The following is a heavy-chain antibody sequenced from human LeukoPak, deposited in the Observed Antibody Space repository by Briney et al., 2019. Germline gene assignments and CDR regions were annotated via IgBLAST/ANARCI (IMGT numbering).Heavy chain of an antibody. CDR3: AREFEPGEMATITDDY. Sequence: ASVKVSCKASGYTFTGSDMHWVRQAPGQGLEWMGWINPNSGGTNYAQKFQGRVTMTGDTSIITAYMELSRLRAEETAVYYCAREFEPGEMATITDDYWGQGTVVTVSS. CDR2: INPNSGGT. D-gene: IGHD5-24*01. V-gene: IGHV1-2*02. J-gene: IGHJ4*02. CDR1: GYTFTGSD.